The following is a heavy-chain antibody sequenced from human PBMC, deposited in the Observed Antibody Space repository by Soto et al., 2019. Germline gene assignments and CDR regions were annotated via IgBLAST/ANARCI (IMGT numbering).Heavy chain of an antibody. CDR1: GGSISSYY. J-gene: IGHJ5*02. Sequence: SETLSLTCTVSGGSISSYYWSWIRQPPGKGLEWIGYIYYSGSTNYNPSLKSRVTISVDTSKNQFSLKLSSVTAADTAVYYCASLDCRGGSCYRSGWFDPWGQGTLVTVSS. V-gene: IGHV4-59*01. CDR3: ASLDCRGGSCYRSGWFDP. D-gene: IGHD2-15*01. CDR2: IYYSGST.